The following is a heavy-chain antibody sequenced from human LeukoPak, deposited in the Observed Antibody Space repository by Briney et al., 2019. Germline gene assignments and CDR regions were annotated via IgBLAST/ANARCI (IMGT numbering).Heavy chain of an antibody. CDR1: GFTVSSNY. J-gene: IGHJ3*02. CDR2: IYSGGST. Sequence: GGSLRLSCAASGFTVSSNYMSWVRQAPGKGLEWVSVIYSGGSTYYADSVKGRFTISRDNSKNTLYLQMNGLRAEDTGVYYCAAGGGSGYYDFWSGYYVAAFDIWGQGTMVTVSS. CDR3: AAGGGSGYYDFWSGYYVAAFDI. V-gene: IGHV3-66*01. D-gene: IGHD3-3*01.